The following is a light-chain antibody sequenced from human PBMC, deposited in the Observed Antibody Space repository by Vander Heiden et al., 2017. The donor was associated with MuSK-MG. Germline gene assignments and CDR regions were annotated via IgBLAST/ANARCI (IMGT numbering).Light chain of an antibody. J-gene: IGKJ2*01. V-gene: IGKV1-13*02. CDR2: EAS. CDR1: QGISSA. Sequence: GDRVTVTCRASQGISSALAWYQQQPGKPPKLLISEASNLESGVPSRFSGSGSGTDFTLTIDNLQPEDFATYYCQQFNSFPPYTFGQGTKLEIK. CDR3: QQFNSFPPYT.